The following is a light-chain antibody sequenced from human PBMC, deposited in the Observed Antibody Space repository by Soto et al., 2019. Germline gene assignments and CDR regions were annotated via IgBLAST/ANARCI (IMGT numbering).Light chain of an antibody. Sequence: DIQMTQSPSTLSASVGDRVTITCRASQSISSWLAWYQQKPGKAPKVLIYDASNLESGVPSRFSGSGSGTEFTLTISSLQADDFATYYCQQYNSYLYTFGQGTKVEIK. CDR1: QSISSW. CDR3: QQYNSYLYT. J-gene: IGKJ2*01. V-gene: IGKV1-5*01. CDR2: DAS.